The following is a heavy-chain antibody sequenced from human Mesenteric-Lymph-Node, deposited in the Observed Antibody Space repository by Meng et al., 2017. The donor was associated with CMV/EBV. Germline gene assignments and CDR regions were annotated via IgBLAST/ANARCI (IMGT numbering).Heavy chain of an antibody. J-gene: IGHJ5*02. D-gene: IGHD6-19*01. CDR2: FYYSGST. CDR1: GGSISSSSYY. Sequence: SETLSLTCTVSGGSISSSSYYWGWIRQPPGKGLEWIGSFYYSGSTYYNPSLKSRVTISVDTSKNQFSLKLSSVTAADTAVYYCARHKVRQWLVPTYNWFDPWGQGTLVTVSS. V-gene: IGHV4-39*01. CDR3: ARHKVRQWLVPTYNWFDP.